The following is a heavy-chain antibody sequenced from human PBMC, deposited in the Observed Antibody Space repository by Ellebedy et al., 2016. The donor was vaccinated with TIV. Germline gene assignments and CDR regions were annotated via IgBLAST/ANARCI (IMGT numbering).Heavy chain of an antibody. Sequence: GESLKISCAASGFTFSSSSMNWVRQAPGKGLEWVSYISSSSSTIYYADSVKGRFTISRDKAKNSLYLQMNSLRAEDTAVYYCARDSGSYSNDFDYWGQGTLVTVSS. CDR2: ISSSSSTI. J-gene: IGHJ4*02. D-gene: IGHD3-10*01. CDR1: GFTFSSSS. V-gene: IGHV3-48*01. CDR3: ARDSGSYSNDFDY.